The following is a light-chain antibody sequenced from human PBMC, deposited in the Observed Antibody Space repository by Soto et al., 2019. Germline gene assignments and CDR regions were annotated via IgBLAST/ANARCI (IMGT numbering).Light chain of an antibody. CDR1: SSDVGGFDH. CDR2: DVS. Sequence: QSVLPQPASVSGSPGQSITISCHGASSDVGGFDHVSWYQQHPGKVPRLLIYDVSSRPSGVSDRFSGSKSGNTASLTISGLQAEDEADYYCNSFTTTNTYVFGTGTKVTVL. J-gene: IGLJ1*01. CDR3: NSFTTTNTYV. V-gene: IGLV2-14*03.